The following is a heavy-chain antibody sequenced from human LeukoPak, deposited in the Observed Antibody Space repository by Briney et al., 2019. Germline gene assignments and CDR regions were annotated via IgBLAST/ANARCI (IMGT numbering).Heavy chain of an antibody. J-gene: IGHJ5*02. Sequence: IPSETLSLTCTVPGGSISSSSYYWGWIRQPPGKGLEWIGSIYYSGSTYYNPSLKSRVTISVDTSKNQFSLKLSSVTAADTAVYYCARGGYYGSGNDFRFDPWGQGTLVTVSS. CDR3: ARGGYYGSGNDFRFDP. D-gene: IGHD3-10*01. V-gene: IGHV4-39*07. CDR1: GGSISSSSYY. CDR2: IYYSGST.